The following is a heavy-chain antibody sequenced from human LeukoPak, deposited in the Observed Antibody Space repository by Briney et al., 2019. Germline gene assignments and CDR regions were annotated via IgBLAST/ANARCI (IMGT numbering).Heavy chain of an antibody. J-gene: IGHJ4*02. CDR2: IKPDGRDK. Sequence: GGSLRLSCAASGLFFSTNWMSWVRQAPGKGLEWVATIKPDGRDKYYVDSVKGRFTMSRDNGKNSVYLQMNSLRAEDTAVYYCASREASTNYWGQGTLGTVS. V-gene: IGHV3-7*01. D-gene: IGHD2-8*01. CDR1: GLFFSTNW. CDR3: ASREASTNY.